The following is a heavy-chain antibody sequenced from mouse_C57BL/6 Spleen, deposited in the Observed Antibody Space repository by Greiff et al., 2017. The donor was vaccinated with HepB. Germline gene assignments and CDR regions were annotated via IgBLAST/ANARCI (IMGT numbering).Heavy chain of an antibody. Sequence: VQLQQSGPELVKPGASVKISCKASGYTFTDYYMNWVKQSHGKSLEWIGDINPNNGGTSYNQKFKGKATLTVDKSSSTAYMELRSLTSEDSAVYYCARAGYDGFAYGGQGTLVTVSA. CDR1: GYTFTDYY. V-gene: IGHV1-26*01. CDR3: ARAGYDGFAY. D-gene: IGHD2-2*01. CDR2: INPNNGGT. J-gene: IGHJ3*01.